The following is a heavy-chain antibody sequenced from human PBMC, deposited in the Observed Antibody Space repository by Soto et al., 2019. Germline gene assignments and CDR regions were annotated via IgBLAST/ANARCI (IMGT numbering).Heavy chain of an antibody. J-gene: IGHJ4*02. V-gene: IGHV3-23*01. CDR2: ISGSGDST. CDR1: GFTFSSYA. Sequence: EVQLLESGGGLVQPGGSLRRSCAASGFTFSSYAMRWFRQAPVKGLEWVSAISGSGDSTYYADSVKGRFTISRDNSKNTLYLQMNSLRAEDTAVYYCARRGSGSYYDYWAQGTLVTVSS. D-gene: IGHD1-26*01. CDR3: ARRGSGSYYDY.